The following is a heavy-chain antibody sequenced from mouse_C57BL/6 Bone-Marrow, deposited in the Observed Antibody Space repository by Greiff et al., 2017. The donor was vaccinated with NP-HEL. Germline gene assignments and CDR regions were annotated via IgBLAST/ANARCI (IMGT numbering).Heavy chain of an antibody. CDR2: FYPGSGSI. J-gene: IGHJ3*01. Sequence: VMLVESGAELVKPGASVKLSCKASGYTFTEYTIHWVKQRSGQGLEWIGWFYPGSGSIKYNEKFKDKATLTADKSSSTVYMELSRLTSEDSSVYFCARHEDTGSSPPWFAYWGQGTLVTVSA. CDR1: GYTFTEYT. CDR3: ARHEDTGSSPPWFAY. D-gene: IGHD1-1*01. V-gene: IGHV1-62-2*01.